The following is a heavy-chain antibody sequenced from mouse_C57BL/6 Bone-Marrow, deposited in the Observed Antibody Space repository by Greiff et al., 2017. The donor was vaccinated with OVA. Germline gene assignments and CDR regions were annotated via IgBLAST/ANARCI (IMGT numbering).Heavy chain of an antibody. Sequence: VQLQQPGAELVRPGTSVKMSCKVPGYTFTNYWLGWAKQRPGHGLEWIGDIYPGGGYTNYHEKFKGKATLTADKSSSTAYMQFSSLTSEDSAIYYCARSRVTAVERYFDVWGTGTTVTVSS. V-gene: IGHV1-63*01. CDR1: GYTFTNYW. D-gene: IGHD1-1*01. J-gene: IGHJ1*03. CDR2: IYPGGGYT. CDR3: ARSRVTAVERYFDV.